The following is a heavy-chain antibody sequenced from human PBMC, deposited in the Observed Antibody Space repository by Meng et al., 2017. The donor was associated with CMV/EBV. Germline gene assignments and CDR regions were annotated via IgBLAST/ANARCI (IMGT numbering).Heavy chain of an antibody. CDR1: GFTFSSYW. CDR3: ARAEGAWFDP. J-gene: IGHJ5*02. CDR2: ITSDGSST. V-gene: IGHV3-74*01. Sequence: RLSCAASGFTFSSYWMHWVRQAPGKGLVWVSRITSDGSSTSYADSVKGRFTISRDNAKNTLYLQMNSLRAEDTAVYYCARAEGAWFDPWGQGTLVTVSS. D-gene: IGHD3-16*01.